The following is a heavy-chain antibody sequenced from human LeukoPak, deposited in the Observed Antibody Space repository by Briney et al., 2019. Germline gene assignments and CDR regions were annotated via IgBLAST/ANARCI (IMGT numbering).Heavy chain of an antibody. CDR1: GGTFSSYA. Sequence: ASVKVSCKASGGTFSSYAISWVRQATGQGLEWMGWMNPNSGNTGYAQKFQGRVTMTRNTSISTAYMELSSLRSEDTAVYYCARGDIGAFDIWGQGTMATVSS. D-gene: IGHD2-15*01. V-gene: IGHV1-8*02. J-gene: IGHJ3*02. CDR2: MNPNSGNT. CDR3: ARGDIGAFDI.